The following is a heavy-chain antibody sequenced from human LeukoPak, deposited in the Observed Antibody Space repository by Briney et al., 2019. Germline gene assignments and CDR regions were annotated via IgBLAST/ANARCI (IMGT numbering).Heavy chain of an antibody. J-gene: IGHJ2*01. CDR3: ARVLGLTVTTTTGYFDL. Sequence: GGSLRLSCAASGFTFDDYGMSWVRQAPGKGLEWVSGINWNGGSTGYADSVKGRFTISRDNAKNSLYLQMNSLRAEDTALYYCARVLGLTVTTTTGYFDLWGRGTLVTVSS. CDR1: GFTFDDYG. CDR2: INWNGGST. D-gene: IGHD4-17*01. V-gene: IGHV3-20*04.